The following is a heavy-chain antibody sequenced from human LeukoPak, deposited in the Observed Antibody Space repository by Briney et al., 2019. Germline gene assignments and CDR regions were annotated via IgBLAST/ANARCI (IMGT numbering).Heavy chain of an antibody. V-gene: IGHV1-8*01. D-gene: IGHD2-15*01. J-gene: IGHJ5*02. CDR3: ARDGCSGGSCYLVNNWFDP. Sequence: ASVKVSCTASGYTFTSYDINWVRQATGQGLEWMGWMNPNSGNTGYAQKFQGRVTMTRDTSISTAYMELSGLRSDDTAVYYCARDGCSGGSCYLVNNWFDPWGQGTLVTVSS. CDR1: GYTFTSYD. CDR2: MNPNSGNT.